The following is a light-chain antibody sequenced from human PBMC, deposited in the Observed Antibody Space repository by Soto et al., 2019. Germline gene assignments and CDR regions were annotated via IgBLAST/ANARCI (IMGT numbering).Light chain of an antibody. Sequence: EIQVTMSAFSLSAYVGGRVTITCRASQTISSWLAWYQQKPGKAPKLLIYKASTLKSGVPSRFSGSGSGTEFTLTIISLQPDDFARYYSPHSTSYPNAFGQGANLDIK. CDR1: QTISSW. CDR2: KAS. CDR3: PHSTSYPNA. V-gene: IGKV1-5*03. J-gene: IGKJ1*01.